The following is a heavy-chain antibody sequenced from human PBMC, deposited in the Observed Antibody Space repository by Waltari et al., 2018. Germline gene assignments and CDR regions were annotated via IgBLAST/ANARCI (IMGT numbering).Heavy chain of an antibody. CDR1: GFTFSSYN. CDR3: ARDGCSSCYSGALDI. V-gene: IGHV3-48*02. J-gene: IGHJ3*02. Sequence: EVQLVESGGALVQPGGSLRLSCAGSGFTFSSYNMNWVRQAPGKGLEGVSYISKSGSTIYYADSVKGRFTISRDNAESSLHLQMNSLRDEDTAVYYCARDGCSSCYSGALDIWGQGTAVTVSS. D-gene: IGHD2-2*02. CDR2: ISKSGSTI.